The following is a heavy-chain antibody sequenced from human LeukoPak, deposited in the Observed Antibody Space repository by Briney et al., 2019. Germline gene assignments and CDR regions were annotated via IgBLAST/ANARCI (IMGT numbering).Heavy chain of an antibody. CDR2: TSIDETVK. D-gene: IGHD1-1*01. Sequence: PGGSLRLSCSASGFTFSSFSMHWVRQAPGKGLEWVAITSIDETVKHYADSVKGRFTITRDNSRNTLYPQMNRLRLEDTGIYYCAKSQLPHNYYYFAMDVWGPGTTVIVSS. J-gene: IGHJ6*02. V-gene: IGHV3-30*04. CDR1: GFTFSSFS. CDR3: AKSQLPHNYYYFAMDV.